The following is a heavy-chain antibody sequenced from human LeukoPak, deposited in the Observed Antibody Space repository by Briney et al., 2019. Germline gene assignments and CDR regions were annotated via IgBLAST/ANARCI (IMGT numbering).Heavy chain of an antibody. CDR2: IWYDGNNE. CDR3: ASFDGDYFFDY. Sequence: GGSLRLSCAASGFTFRSYGMHWVRQAPGKGLEWVALIWYDGNNETYADSVKGRFSISRDNSKNTLYLQMNGLRADDTAVYYCASFDGDYFFDYWGQGVMVTVSS. D-gene: IGHD4-17*01. V-gene: IGHV3-33*01. CDR1: GFTFRSYG. J-gene: IGHJ4*02.